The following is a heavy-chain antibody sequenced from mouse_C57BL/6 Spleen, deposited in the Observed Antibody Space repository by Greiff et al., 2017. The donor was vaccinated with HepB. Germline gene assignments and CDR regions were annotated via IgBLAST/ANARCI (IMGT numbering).Heavy chain of an antibody. V-gene: IGHV1-52*01. CDR3: ARTYDYDVGDLYFDG. CDR1: GYTFTSYW. Sequence: QVQLQQPGAELVRPGSSVKLSCKASGYTFTSYWMHWVKQRPIQGLEWIGNIDPSDSDTHYNQKFKDKATLTVDKSSSTAYLQLSSLTSGDSAVYYCARTYDYDVGDLYFDGWGTGTTVTVSS. J-gene: IGHJ1*03. D-gene: IGHD2-4*01. CDR2: IDPSDSDT.